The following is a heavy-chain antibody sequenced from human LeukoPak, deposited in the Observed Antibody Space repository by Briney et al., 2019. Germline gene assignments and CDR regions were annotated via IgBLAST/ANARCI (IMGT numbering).Heavy chain of an antibody. V-gene: IGHV3-7*01. CDR1: GLTFSNTW. J-gene: IGHJ6*03. CDR2: IKQDGSET. CDR3: ARDPYSGTYSDYCYYYMDV. Sequence: GGSLRLSCAVSGLTFSNTWMSWVRQAPGRGLEWVAHIKQDGSETHYVDSVKGRFTISKDNAKNSLYLQMNNLRAEDTAVYYCARDPYSGTYSDYCYYYMDVWGRGTTVTVSS. D-gene: IGHD1-26*01.